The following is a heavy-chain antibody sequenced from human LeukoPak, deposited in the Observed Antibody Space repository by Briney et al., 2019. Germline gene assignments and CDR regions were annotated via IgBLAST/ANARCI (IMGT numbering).Heavy chain of an antibody. J-gene: IGHJ4*02. CDR2: IYSGGRT. V-gene: IGHV3-53*01. CDR1: GFTVSSNH. D-gene: IGHD6-25*01. CDR3: ARVGSDYFFDY. Sequence: GGSLRLSCAASGFTVSSNHMSWVRQAPGKGLEWVTVIYSGGRTYYADPVKGRFTISSDNSKNPLYLQMNSLRAEDTAVYYCARVGSDYFFDYWGQGTLVTVSS.